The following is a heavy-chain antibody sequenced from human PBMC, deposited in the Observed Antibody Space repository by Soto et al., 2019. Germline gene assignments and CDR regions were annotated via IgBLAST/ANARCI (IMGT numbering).Heavy chain of an antibody. CDR1: GGSVSSGSYY. CDR2: IYYSGST. Sequence: PSETLSLTCTVSGGSVSSGSYYWSWIRQPPGKGMERIGNIYYSGSTNYNPSLKSRVTISVDTSKNQFSLKLSSVTAADTAVYYFARDSRHYDILTYYYYGMDVWGQGTTVTVSS. CDR3: ARDSRHYDILTYYYYGMDV. D-gene: IGHD3-9*01. J-gene: IGHJ6*02. V-gene: IGHV4-61*01.